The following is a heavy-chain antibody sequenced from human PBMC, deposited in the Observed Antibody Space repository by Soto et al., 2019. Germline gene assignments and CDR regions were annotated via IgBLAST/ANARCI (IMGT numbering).Heavy chain of an antibody. CDR2: IIPIFGTA. D-gene: IGHD3-10*01. CDR3: ARALSLLWFGELWDGMDV. CDR1: GGTFSSYA. V-gene: IGHV1-69*13. J-gene: IGHJ6*02. Sequence: VKVSCKPSGGTFSSYAISWVRQAPGQGREWMGGIIPIFGTANYAQKFQGRVTITADESTSTAYMELSSLRSEDTAVYYCARALSLLWFGELWDGMDVWGQGTTVTVSS.